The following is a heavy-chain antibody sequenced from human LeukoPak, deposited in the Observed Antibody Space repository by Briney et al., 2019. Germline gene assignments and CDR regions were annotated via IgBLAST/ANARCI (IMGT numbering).Heavy chain of an antibody. CDR3: ARVTRAAAWWFDP. Sequence: GGSLRLSCADFGFTFSSYSMNWVRQAPGKGLEWVANIKQDGSEKYYVDSVKGRFTISKDNAKNSLYLQMNSLRAEDTAVYYCARVTRAAAWWFDPWGQGTLVTVSS. V-gene: IGHV3-7*01. CDR1: GFTFSSYS. CDR2: IKQDGSEK. D-gene: IGHD6-13*01. J-gene: IGHJ5*02.